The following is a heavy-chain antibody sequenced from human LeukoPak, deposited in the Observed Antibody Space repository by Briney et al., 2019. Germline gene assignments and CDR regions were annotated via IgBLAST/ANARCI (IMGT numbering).Heavy chain of an antibody. CDR3: ASLRERGSPYYYGMDV. V-gene: IGHV3-21*01. Sequence: GGPLRLSCAASGFNFSSYSMNWVPQAPERGLEWVSSISSSSSYIHYADSVKGRFTISRDNAKNSLYLQMNSLRAEDTAVYYCASLRERGSPYYYGMDVWGQGTTVTVSS. CDR1: GFNFSSYS. J-gene: IGHJ6*02. D-gene: IGHD1-26*01. CDR2: ISSSSSYI.